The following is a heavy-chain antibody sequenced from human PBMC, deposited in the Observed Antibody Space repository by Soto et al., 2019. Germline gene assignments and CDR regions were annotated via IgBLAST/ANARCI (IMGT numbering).Heavy chain of an antibody. CDR2: ISSTGSNI. D-gene: IGHD6-13*01. J-gene: IGHJ4*02. V-gene: IGHV3-48*01. Sequence: EVQLVESGGVLVQPGGSLRLSCAASGFTLGSYSMHWVRQVPGEGLEWVSYISSTGSNIYYADSVKGRFTISRDNAKNSLYLQMNSLRVEDTAVYYCARPGNSWSLDYFDYWGQGTLVTVSS. CDR1: GFTLGSYS. CDR3: ARPGNSWSLDYFDY.